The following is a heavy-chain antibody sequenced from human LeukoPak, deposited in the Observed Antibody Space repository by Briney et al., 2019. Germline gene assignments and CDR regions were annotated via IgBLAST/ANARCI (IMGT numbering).Heavy chain of an antibody. CDR1: GFTFSDYY. J-gene: IGHJ4*02. CDR2: ISSSGRTI. CDR3: ARDMGRGIAATVYYFDY. Sequence: TGGSLRLSCAASGFTFSDYYMSWIRQAPGKGLEWVSYISSSGRTIYYADSVKGRFTISRDNAKNSLYLQMNSLRAEDTAVYYCARDMGRGIAATVYYFDYWGQGTLVTVSS. D-gene: IGHD6-13*01. V-gene: IGHV3-11*04.